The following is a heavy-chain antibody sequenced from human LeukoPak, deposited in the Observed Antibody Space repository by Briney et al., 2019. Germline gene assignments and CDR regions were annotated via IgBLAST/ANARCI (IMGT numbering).Heavy chain of an antibody. J-gene: IGHJ4*02. CDR1: GFTFSSYS. CDR2: ISSSGSTI. CDR3: ARDRDSGDYTAAPGDY. Sequence: PGGSLRLSCAASGFTFSSYSMNWVRQAPGKGLVWISYISSSGSTINYADSVKGRFTISRDSAKNSLYLQMNSLRDEDTAVYYCARDRDSGDYTAAPGDYWGQGTLVTVSS. V-gene: IGHV3-48*02. D-gene: IGHD4-17*01.